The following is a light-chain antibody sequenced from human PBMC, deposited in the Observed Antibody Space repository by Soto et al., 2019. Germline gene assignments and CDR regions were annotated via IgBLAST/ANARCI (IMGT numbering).Light chain of an antibody. CDR2: STN. V-gene: IGLV8-61*01. CDR1: SGSVSTSYY. J-gene: IGLJ7*01. Sequence: QTVVTQEPSFSVSPGGTVTLTCGLSSGSVSTSYYHSWYQQTPGQAPRTLIYSTNSRSSGVPDRFSVTILGNKAALTITGAQADDESYYYCVLYMGSGISAFGGGTQLTVL. CDR3: VLYMGSGISA.